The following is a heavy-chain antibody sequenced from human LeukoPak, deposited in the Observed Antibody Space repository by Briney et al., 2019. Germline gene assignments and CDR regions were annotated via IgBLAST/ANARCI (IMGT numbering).Heavy chain of an antibody. J-gene: IGHJ4*02. CDR2: IYYSGST. V-gene: IGHV4-39*07. CDR1: GGSISSSSYY. D-gene: IGHD6-13*01. Sequence: PSQTPSLTCTVSGGSISSSSYYWGWIRQPPGKGLEWIGSIYYSGSTYYNPSLKSRVTISVDTSKNQFSLKLSSVTAADTAVYYCARVYGSHSSRATYYFDYWGQGTLVTVSS. CDR3: ARVYGSHSSRATYYFDY.